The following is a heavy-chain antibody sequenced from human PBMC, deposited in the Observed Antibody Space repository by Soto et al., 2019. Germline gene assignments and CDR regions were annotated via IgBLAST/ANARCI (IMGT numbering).Heavy chain of an antibody. Sequence: QVQLVQSGAEVKKPGASVKVSCKASGYTFTSYDIHWVRQATGQGLEWMGWMNPNSGNTGYAQKFQGRVTVTSNTSISTAYMELSSLRSEDTAVYYCARRYRDGYNLLDYWGQGTLVTVSS. V-gene: IGHV1-8*01. D-gene: IGHD5-12*01. CDR2: MNPNSGNT. CDR3: ARRYRDGYNLLDY. J-gene: IGHJ4*02. CDR1: GYTFTSYD.